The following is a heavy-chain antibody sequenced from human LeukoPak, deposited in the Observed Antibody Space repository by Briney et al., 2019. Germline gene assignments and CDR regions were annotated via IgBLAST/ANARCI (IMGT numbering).Heavy chain of an antibody. CDR3: ARVGTMVRGARNNWFDP. CDR2: ISTYNGNT. J-gene: IGHJ5*02. V-gene: IGHV1-18*01. D-gene: IGHD3-10*01. CDR1: GYTFTNYG. Sequence: ASVKVSCKASGYTFTNYGISWVRQAPGQGLEWMGWISTYNGNTDYAQKLQGRLTVTTDTSTSTAYMELRSLRSDDTAVYYCARVGTMVRGARNNWFDPWGQGTLVTVSS.